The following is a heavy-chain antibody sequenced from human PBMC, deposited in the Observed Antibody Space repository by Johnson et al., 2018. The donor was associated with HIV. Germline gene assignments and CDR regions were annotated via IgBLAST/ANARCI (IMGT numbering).Heavy chain of an antibody. V-gene: IGHV3-33*08. CDR2: IRYDGSNK. CDR1: EFTFSSYG. J-gene: IGHJ3*02. D-gene: IGHD1-26*01. CDR3: AGRELDAFDI. Sequence: QMQLVESGGGVVQPGRSLRLSCAASEFTFSSYGIHWVRQAPGKGLEWVAFIRYDGSNKYYADSVKGRFTISRDNSKNTLYLQMNSLRAEDTAVYYCAGRELDAFDIWGQGTMVTVSS.